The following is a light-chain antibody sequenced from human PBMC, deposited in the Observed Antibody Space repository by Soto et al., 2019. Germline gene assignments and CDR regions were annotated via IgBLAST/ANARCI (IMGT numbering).Light chain of an antibody. CDR1: QGLGTN. V-gene: IGKV3-15*01. CDR2: AAS. J-gene: IGKJ4*02. Sequence: EVVMTQSPATLSVSPGERATLSCRASQGLGTNLAWYQQKPGQGPRLLIYAASTRATGVPARFSGSGSVEEFTLTISSLQSEDFAVYYCQQYNYWPRALGGGTKVDI. CDR3: QQYNYWPRA.